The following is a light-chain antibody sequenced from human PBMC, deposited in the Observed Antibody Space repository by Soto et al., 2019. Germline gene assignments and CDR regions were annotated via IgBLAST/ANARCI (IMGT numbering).Light chain of an antibody. J-gene: IGKJ2*01. Sequence: DIQMTQSPSTLSASVGDRVTITCRASQSISSWLAWYQQKPGKAPKLLIYKASSLESGVPSRFSGSGSGTEFTLPISSLQTDDFATYYCQQYNSYSYTFGQGTKLEIK. CDR2: KAS. CDR1: QSISSW. V-gene: IGKV1-5*03. CDR3: QQYNSYSYT.